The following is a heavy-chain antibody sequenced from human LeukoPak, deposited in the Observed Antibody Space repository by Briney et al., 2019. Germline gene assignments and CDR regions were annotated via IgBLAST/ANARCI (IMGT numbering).Heavy chain of an antibody. CDR3: ARETSQKGAHYMDV. V-gene: IGHV4-38-2*02. CDR2: IYHSGNT. D-gene: IGHD3-16*01. CDR1: AYSISSGYY. J-gene: IGHJ6*03. Sequence: PSETLSLTCTVSAYSISSGYYWGWIRQPPGKGLEWIGSIYHSGNTYYNPSLKSRVTMSVDTSKNQFSLNLRSVTAADTAVYYCARETSQKGAHYMDVWGKGTTVTISS.